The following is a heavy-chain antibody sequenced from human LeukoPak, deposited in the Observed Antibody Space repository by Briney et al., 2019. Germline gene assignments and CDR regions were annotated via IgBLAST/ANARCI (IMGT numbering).Heavy chain of an antibody. D-gene: IGHD3-10*01. CDR2: INPNSGGT. CDR1: RYTFTGYY. V-gene: IGHV1-2*04. Sequence: ASVKVSCKASRYTFTGYYMHWVRQAPGQGLEWMGWINPNSGGTNYAQKFQGWVTMTRDTSISTAYMELSRLRSDDTAVYYCARGPDYGSGSYPDYWGQGTLVTVSS. CDR3: ARGPDYGSGSYPDY. J-gene: IGHJ4*02.